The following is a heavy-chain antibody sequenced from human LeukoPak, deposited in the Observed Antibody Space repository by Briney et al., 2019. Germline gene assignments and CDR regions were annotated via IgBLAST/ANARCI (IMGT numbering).Heavy chain of an antibody. CDR3: AIDSSLAVAAH. V-gene: IGHV3-23*01. D-gene: IGHD6-19*01. CDR2: ISGSGGST. J-gene: IGHJ4*02. CDR1: GFTFSSYG. Sequence: SGGTLRLSCAASGFTFSSYGMSWVRQAPGKGLEWVSAISGSGGSTYYADSVKGRFTISRDNSKNTLYLQMNSLRAEDTAVYYCAIDSSLAVAAHWGQGTLVTVSS.